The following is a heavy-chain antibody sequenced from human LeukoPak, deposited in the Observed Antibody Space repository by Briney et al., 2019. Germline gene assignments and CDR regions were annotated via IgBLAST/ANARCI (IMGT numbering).Heavy chain of an antibody. J-gene: IGHJ4*02. CDR3: ARDNAAGTGADY. CDR1: GGSISSYH. Sequence: SETLFLTCTVSGGSISSYHWSWIRQPPGKGLEWIGYIYYSGSTNYNPSLKSRVTISVDTPKNQFSLKLSSVTAADTAVYYCARDNAAGTGADYWGQGTLVTVSS. D-gene: IGHD6-13*01. CDR2: IYYSGST. V-gene: IGHV4-59*01.